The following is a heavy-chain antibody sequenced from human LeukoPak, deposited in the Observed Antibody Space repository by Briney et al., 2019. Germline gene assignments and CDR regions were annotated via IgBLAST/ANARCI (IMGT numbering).Heavy chain of an antibody. CDR2: ISGSGGST. CDR3: AKDRGSSQTDYFDY. D-gene: IGHD6-13*01. V-gene: IGHV3-23*01. CDR1: GFTFSSYA. J-gene: IGHJ4*02. Sequence: GGSLRLSCAASGFTFSSYAMSWVRQAPGKGLEWISTISGSGGSTYHADSVKGRFTISRDNSKNTLYLQMNSLRAEDTAVYYCAKDRGSSQTDYFDYWGQGTLVTVSS.